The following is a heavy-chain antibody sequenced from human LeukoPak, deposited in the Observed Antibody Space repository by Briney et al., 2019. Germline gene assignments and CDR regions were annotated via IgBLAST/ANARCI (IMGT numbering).Heavy chain of an antibody. CDR3: AREHSSGYYFDAFDI. Sequence: ASVKVSCKASGYTFTDYYMHWVRQAPGQGLEWMGWINLNSRGTNYAQNFQGRVTMTRDTSISTAFIELSSLRFDDTAVYYCAREHSSGYYFDAFDIWGLGTMVTVSS. D-gene: IGHD3-22*01. V-gene: IGHV1-2*02. J-gene: IGHJ3*02. CDR2: INLNSRGT. CDR1: GYTFTDYY.